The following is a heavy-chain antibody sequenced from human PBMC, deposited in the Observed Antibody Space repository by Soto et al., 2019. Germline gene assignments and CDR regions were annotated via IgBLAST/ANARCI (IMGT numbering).Heavy chain of an antibody. Sequence: EVQLVESGGGLVKPGGSLRLSCAASGFTFSSYSMNWGRQAPGKGLEWVSSISSSSSYIYYADSVKGRFTISRDNAKNSLYLQMNSLRAEDTAVYYCVRDPRLGGGPAFDYWGQGTLVTVSS. J-gene: IGHJ4*02. CDR3: VRDPRLGGGPAFDY. CDR2: ISSSSSYI. D-gene: IGHD3-16*01. CDR1: GFTFSSYS. V-gene: IGHV3-21*01.